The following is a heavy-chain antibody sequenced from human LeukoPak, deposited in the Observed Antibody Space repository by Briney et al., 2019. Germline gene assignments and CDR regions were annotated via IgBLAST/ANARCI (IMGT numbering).Heavy chain of an antibody. J-gene: IGHJ3*02. V-gene: IGHV3-23*01. D-gene: IGHD5-24*01. Sequence: GGSLRLSCVVSGFTFSNYALSWFRQAPGKGLEWVSAISETGGTRNYVDSVKGRFTISRDTSKNTLYLQMSSLRAEETALYYCAREMATITYAFDIWGQGTMVTVSS. CDR2: ISETGGTR. CDR1: GFTFSNYA. CDR3: AREMATITYAFDI.